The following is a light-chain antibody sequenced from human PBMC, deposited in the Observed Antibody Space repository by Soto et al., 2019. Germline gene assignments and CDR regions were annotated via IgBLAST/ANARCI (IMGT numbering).Light chain of an antibody. V-gene: IGKV1-6*01. CDR2: AAS. J-gene: IGKJ2*01. CDR1: QGIRND. CDR3: LQDYNYPRT. Sequence: AIQMTQSPSSLSESVGDRVTITCRASQGIRNDLRWYQQKPGKAPKLLIYAASTLPTGVPERFSGSGSGTDFTLNISSLQPEDFATYYCLQDYNYPRTFGQGTKLEIK.